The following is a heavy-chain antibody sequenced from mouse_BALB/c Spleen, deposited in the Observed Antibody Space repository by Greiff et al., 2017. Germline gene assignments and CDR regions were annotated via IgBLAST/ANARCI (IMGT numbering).Heavy chain of an antibody. CDR1: GFNIKDTY. CDR3: ARSYYYGIPAWFAY. V-gene: IGHV14-3*02. J-gene: IGHJ3*01. CDR2: IDPANGNT. Sequence: EVQLQESGAELVKPGASVKLSCTASGFNIKDTYMHWVKQRPEQGLEWIGRIDPANGNTKYDPKFQGKATITADTSSNTAYLQLSSLTSEDTAVYYCARSYYYGIPAWFAYWGQGTLVTVSA. D-gene: IGHD1-1*01.